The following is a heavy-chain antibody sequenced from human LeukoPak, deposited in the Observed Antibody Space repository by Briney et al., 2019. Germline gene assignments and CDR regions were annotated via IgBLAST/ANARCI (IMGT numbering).Heavy chain of an antibody. CDR1: GYTFIDYY. V-gene: IGHV1-2*06. CDR3: ARETYNGRYYYFDY. D-gene: IGHD1-26*01. J-gene: IGHJ4*02. CDR2: INPKSGGT. Sequence: ASVKVSCKASGYTFIDYYIHWVRQAPGQGLEWMGRINPKSGGTNHAQKFQGRVTMTRDTSISTAYMEQSSLRSDDTAVYFCARETYNGRYYYFDYWGQGTLVTVSS.